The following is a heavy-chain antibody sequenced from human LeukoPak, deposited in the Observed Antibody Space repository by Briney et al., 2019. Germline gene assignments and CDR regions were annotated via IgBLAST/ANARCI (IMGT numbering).Heavy chain of an antibody. Sequence: SETLSLTCTVSGGSISSYYWGWIRQPPGKGLEWIGYIYYSGSTNYNPSLKSRVTISVDTSKNQFSLKLSSVTAADTAVYYCARVGGTWELLKGLYYFDYWGQGTLVTVSS. V-gene: IGHV4-59*01. D-gene: IGHD1-26*01. CDR2: IYYSGST. CDR1: GGSISSYY. CDR3: ARVGGTWELLKGLYYFDY. J-gene: IGHJ4*02.